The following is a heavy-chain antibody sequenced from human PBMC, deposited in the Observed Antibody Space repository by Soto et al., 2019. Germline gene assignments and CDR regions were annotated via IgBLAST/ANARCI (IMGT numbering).Heavy chain of an antibody. D-gene: IGHD4-17*01. J-gene: IGHJ4*02. V-gene: IGHV3-11*03. Sequence: GVLRLSCAASGFSFSDYYMSWIRQAPGKGLEWVSYISSSSSYTNYADSVKGRFTISRDNAKNSLYLQMNSLRAEDTAVYYCARTLYGDNVDYWGQGTLVTVSS. CDR1: GFSFSDYY. CDR3: ARTLYGDNVDY. CDR2: ISSSSSYT.